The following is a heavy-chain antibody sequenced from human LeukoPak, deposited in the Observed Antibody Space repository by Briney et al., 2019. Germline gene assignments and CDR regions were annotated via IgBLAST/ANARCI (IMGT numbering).Heavy chain of an antibody. CDR1: GGSFSGYY. CDR3: ARHGESDFLSGYFLYYLDY. D-gene: IGHD3-3*01. CDR2: INHSGST. J-gene: IGHJ4*02. V-gene: IGHV4-34*01. Sequence: SETLSLTCAVYGGSFSGYYWSWIRQPPGKGLEWIGEINHSGSTNYNPFLKSRVTISVDTSKNQFSLKLSSVTAADTAVYYCARHGESDFLSGYFLYYLDYWGQGTLVTVSS.